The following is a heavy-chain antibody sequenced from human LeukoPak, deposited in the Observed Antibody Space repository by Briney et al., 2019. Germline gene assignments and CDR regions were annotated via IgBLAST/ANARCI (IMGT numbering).Heavy chain of an antibody. CDR2: IIPILGIA. D-gene: IGHD3-22*01. CDR3: ARSYYYDSSDWWFDP. CDR1: GGTFSSYT. Sequence: GASVKVSCKASGGTFSSYTISWVRQAPGQGLEWMGRIIPILGIANYAQKFQGRVTITADKSTSTAYMGLSSLRSEDTAVHYCARSYYYDSSDWWFDPWGQGTLVTVSS. V-gene: IGHV1-69*02. J-gene: IGHJ5*02.